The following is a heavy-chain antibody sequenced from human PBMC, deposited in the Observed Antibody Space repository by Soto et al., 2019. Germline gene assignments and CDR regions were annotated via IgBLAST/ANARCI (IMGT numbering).Heavy chain of an antibody. J-gene: IGHJ5*02. Sequence: SVKVSCKASGGTFSSHAISWVRQAPGQGLEWMGGIIPIFGTANYAQKFQGRVTITADESTSTAYMELSRLRSEDTAVYYCARGGYYDILTGHNWFDPWGQGTLVTVSS. CDR3: ARGGYYDILTGHNWFDP. CDR2: IIPIFGTA. D-gene: IGHD3-9*01. CDR1: GGTFSSHA. V-gene: IGHV1-69*13.